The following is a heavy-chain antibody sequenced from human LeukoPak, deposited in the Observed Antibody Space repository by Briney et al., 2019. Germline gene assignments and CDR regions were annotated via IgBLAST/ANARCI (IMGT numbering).Heavy chain of an antibody. Sequence: SAKVSCKASGGTFSNYVISWVRQAPGQGLEWMGGIIPIFGTANYAQKFQGRVTITTDESTSTAYMELSSLRSEDTAVYYCARDSGYDYSGRYRPYYYYYMDVWGKGTTVTVSS. CDR1: GGTFSNYV. CDR2: IIPIFGTA. J-gene: IGHJ6*03. CDR3: ARDSGYDYSGRYRPYYYYYMDV. V-gene: IGHV1-69*05. D-gene: IGHD1-26*01.